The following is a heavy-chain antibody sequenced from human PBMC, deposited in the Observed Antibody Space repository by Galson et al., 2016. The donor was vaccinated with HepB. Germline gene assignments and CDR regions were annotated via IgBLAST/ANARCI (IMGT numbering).Heavy chain of an antibody. Sequence: SLRLSCAGSGFIFNYFGMHWVRQVPGKGLEWVAGVSFDGSYTSSADSVKGRLSISRDSFKNTLYLQMNSLRSEDTAVYYCAKDLPGTMSFDYWGQGTLVTVSS. CDR3: AKDLPGTMSFDY. V-gene: IGHV3-30*18. J-gene: IGHJ4*02. D-gene: IGHD1-14*01. CDR1: GFIFNYFG. CDR2: VSFDGSYT.